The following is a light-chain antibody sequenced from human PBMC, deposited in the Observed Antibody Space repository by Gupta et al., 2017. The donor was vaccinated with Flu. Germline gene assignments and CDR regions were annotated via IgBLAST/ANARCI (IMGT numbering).Light chain of an antibody. CDR1: QSVSNF. CDR2: AAS. J-gene: IGKJ4*02. CDR3: QQGYSTPQT. Sequence: PSSLSASVGDRVTITCRASQSVSNFLHWYQQKPGKPPKLLIYAASTLQGGAPSRFSGSGSGTDFTLTINSLQPQDFATYYCQQGYSTPQTFGRGTTVEIK. V-gene: IGKV1-39*01.